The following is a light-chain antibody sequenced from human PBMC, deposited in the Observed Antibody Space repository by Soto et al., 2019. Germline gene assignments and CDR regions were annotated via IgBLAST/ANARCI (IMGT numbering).Light chain of an antibody. CDR2: NTN. V-gene: IGLV1-44*01. CDR3: ATWDDSPRDVV. J-gene: IGLJ2*01. Sequence: QSVLTQPPSASGTAGQRVTISCSGSTSNIGSNTVNWYQQLPGTAPKLLIYNTNQRPSGAPDRFSGSKSGTSASLAISGLQSEDEADYYCATWDDSPRDVVFGGGTKLTVL. CDR1: TSNIGSNT.